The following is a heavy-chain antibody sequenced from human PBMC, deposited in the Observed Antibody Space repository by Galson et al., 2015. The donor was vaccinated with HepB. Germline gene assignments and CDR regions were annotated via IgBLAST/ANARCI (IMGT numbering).Heavy chain of an antibody. CDR1: GFSLSTTGLG. CDR2: IYWDADK. Sequence: PALVKPPPTFTLTCTFPGFSLSTTGLGVGWIRQPPGTALEWLGLIYWDADKHYSPSLKSRLTITKDTSNNQVVLTMTNMDPVDTAPYDIAHRTSYYDSSGCGFDIWGQGTMVTVSS. V-gene: IGHV2-5*02. CDR3: AHRTSYYDSSGCGFDI. D-gene: IGHD3-22*01. J-gene: IGHJ3*02.